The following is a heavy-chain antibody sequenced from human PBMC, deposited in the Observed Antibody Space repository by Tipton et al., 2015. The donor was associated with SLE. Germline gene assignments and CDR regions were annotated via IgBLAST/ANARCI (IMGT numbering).Heavy chain of an antibody. J-gene: IGHJ4*02. D-gene: IGHD6-6*01. CDR3: ARGPAARPFDY. CDR1: GFTFSNYW. V-gene: IGHV3-7*01. CDR2: IKEDGGEK. Sequence: GSLRLSCAASGFTFSNYWMTWVRQAPGKGLEWVANIKEDGGEKSYVDSVKGRFTISRDNSKNTLYLQMDGLRAEDTAVYYCARGPAARPFDYWGQGTLVTVSS.